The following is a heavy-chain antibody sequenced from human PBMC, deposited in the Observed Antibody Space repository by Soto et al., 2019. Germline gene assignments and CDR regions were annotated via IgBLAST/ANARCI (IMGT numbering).Heavy chain of an antibody. Sequence: ASVKVSCKASGYTFTSYGISWVRQAPGQGLEWMGWISAYNGNTNYAQKLQGRVTMTTDTSTSTAYMELRSLRSDDTAVYYCARVQLYKFGELSQNSVMGGYYGVDVWGQGTTVTVSS. CDR3: ARVQLYKFGELSQNSVMGGYYGVDV. CDR2: ISAYNGNT. D-gene: IGHD3-10*01. CDR1: GYTFTSYG. V-gene: IGHV1-18*04. J-gene: IGHJ6*02.